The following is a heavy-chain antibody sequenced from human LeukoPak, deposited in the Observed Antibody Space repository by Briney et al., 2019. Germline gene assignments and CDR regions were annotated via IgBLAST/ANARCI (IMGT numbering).Heavy chain of an antibody. D-gene: IGHD3-9*01. Sequence: GSLRLSCAASGFTFSSYEMNWVRQAPGRGLEWVSYISSSGSTIYYADSVKGRFTISRDNAKNSLYLQMNSLRAEDTAVYYCARDNDILTGRYYYYYMDVWGKGTTVTISS. V-gene: IGHV3-48*03. CDR1: GFTFSSYE. CDR3: ARDNDILTGRYYYYYMDV. CDR2: ISSSGSTI. J-gene: IGHJ6*03.